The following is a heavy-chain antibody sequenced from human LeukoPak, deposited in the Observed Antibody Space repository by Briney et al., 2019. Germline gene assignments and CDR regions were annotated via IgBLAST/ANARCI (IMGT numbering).Heavy chain of an antibody. D-gene: IGHD6-6*01. V-gene: IGHV3-30*18. CDR1: GFTFSSYG. CDR2: ISYDGSNK. CDR3: ANLQGSSTYGMDV. J-gene: IGHJ6*02. Sequence: PGGSLRLSCAASGFTFSSYGMHWVRQAPGKGLEWVAVISYDGSNKYYADSVKGRFTISRDNSKNTLYLQMNSLRAEDTAVYYCANLQGSSTYGMDVWGQGTTVTVSS.